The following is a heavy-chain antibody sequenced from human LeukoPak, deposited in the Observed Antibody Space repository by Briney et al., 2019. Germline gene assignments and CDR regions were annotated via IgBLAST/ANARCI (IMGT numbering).Heavy chain of an antibody. CDR3: TRNTVTVHFDY. J-gene: IGHJ4*02. CDR1: GFSFGDYA. CDR2: ISSKAFGATP. Sequence: LGGSLRLSRTSVGFSFGDYAVSWFRQAPGKGLEWVGYISSKAFGATPQYAPSVRGRFTISRDDSKSIAHLQMNSLKAEDTAVYYCTRNTVTVHFDYWGQGTPVTVSS. V-gene: IGHV3-49*03. D-gene: IGHD4-17*01.